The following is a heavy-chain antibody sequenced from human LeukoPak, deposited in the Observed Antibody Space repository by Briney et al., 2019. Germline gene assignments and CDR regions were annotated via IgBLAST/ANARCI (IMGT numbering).Heavy chain of an antibody. V-gene: IGHV3-7*04. D-gene: IGHD5-24*01. J-gene: IGHJ4*02. CDR2: IKRDGGED. CDR1: GFTFSNYW. CDR3: ARPGDGYNWGRFDY. Sequence: PGGSLRLSRAASGFTFSNYWLSWVRQAPGKGLEWVANIKRDGGEDYYVESVKGRFTISRDNAKNSLYLQMSSLRAEDTAVYYCARPGDGYNWGRFDYWGQGTLVTVSS.